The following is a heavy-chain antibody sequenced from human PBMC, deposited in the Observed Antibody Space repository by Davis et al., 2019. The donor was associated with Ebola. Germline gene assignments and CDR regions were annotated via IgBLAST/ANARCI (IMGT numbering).Heavy chain of an antibody. CDR1: GGSISSSSYY. CDR2: IYYSGST. J-gene: IGHJ4*02. D-gene: IGHD3-22*01. V-gene: IGHV4-39*07. CDR3: ARSGYSGYCFDY. Sequence: MPSETLFLTCTVSGGSISSSSYYWGWIRQPPGKGLEWNGSIYYSGSTYYNPSPKSRVTISVDKTKNQFSLKLSPVTAADTAVYYCARSGYSGYCFDYWGQGTLVTVSS.